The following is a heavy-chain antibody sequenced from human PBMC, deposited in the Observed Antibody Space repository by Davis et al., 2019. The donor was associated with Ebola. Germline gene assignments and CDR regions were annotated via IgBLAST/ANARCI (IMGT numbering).Heavy chain of an antibody. CDR2: IRSKANSYAT. D-gene: IGHD3-3*01. J-gene: IGHJ4*02. CDR3: ARDGQYYDFWSGYSDY. Sequence: GESLKISCAASGFTFSGSAMHWVRQASGKGLEWVGRIRSKANSYATAYAASVKGRFTISRDDSKNTAYLQMNSLKTEDTAVYYCARDGQYYDFWSGYSDYWGQGTLVTVSS. V-gene: IGHV3-73*01. CDR1: GFTFSGSA.